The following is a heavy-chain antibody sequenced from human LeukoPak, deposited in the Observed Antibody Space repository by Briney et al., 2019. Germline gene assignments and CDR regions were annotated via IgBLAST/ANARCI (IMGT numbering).Heavy chain of an antibody. V-gene: IGHV4-39*01. D-gene: IGHD5-24*01. CDR1: GGSISSSSYY. J-gene: IGHJ5*02. CDR2: IYYSGST. CDR3: GSAGKEMDTDNWFDP. Sequence: SETLSLTCTVSGGSISSSSYYWGWIRQPPGKGLEWIGSIYYSGSTYYNPSLKSRVTISVDTSKNQFSLKLSSVTAADTAVYYCGSAGKEMDTDNWFDPWGQGTLVTVSS.